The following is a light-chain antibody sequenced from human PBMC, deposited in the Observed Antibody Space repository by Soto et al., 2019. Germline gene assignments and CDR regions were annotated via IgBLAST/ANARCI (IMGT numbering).Light chain of an antibody. J-gene: IGLJ3*02. CDR3: ATWDDSLNGLV. V-gene: IGLV1-44*01. CDR1: SSNIGSHF. Sequence: QSVLTQPPSASGTPGQRVTISCYGSSSNIGSHFVNWYQQLPGTAPKLLMYNNDQRPSGVPDRFSGSKSGTSASLAISGLQSDDEADYHCATWDDSLNGLVFGGGTKVTVL. CDR2: NND.